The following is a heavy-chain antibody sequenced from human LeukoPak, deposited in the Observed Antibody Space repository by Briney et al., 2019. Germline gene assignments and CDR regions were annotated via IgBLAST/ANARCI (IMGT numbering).Heavy chain of an antibody. Sequence: GGSLRLSCVASGFIFRDYAMSWVRQTPAGGLEWVSSLRGDGETFYTDSVKGRFTLSRDHSRNTVYLQLSNLGVEDTAVYYCAKASWVSSADAVLWGQGTLVTVS. CDR2: LRGDGET. V-gene: IGHV3-23*01. CDR3: AKASWVSSADAVL. CDR1: GFIFRDYA. J-gene: IGHJ4*02. D-gene: IGHD3-16*01.